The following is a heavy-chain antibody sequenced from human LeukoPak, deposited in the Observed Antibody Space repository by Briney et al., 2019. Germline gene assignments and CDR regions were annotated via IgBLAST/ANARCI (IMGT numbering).Heavy chain of an antibody. CDR3: ARRRASYSSSRNLDY. CDR1: GGSISSSSYY. CDR2: IFYSGST. V-gene: IGHV4-39*07. D-gene: IGHD6-13*01. Sequence: PSETLSLTCTVSGGSISSSSYYWGWVRQPPGKALEWIGNIFYSGSTYYSPSLKSRVTISLDTSRNQFSLKLNSVTAADTAVYYCARRRASYSSSRNLDYWGQGTLVTVSS. J-gene: IGHJ4*02.